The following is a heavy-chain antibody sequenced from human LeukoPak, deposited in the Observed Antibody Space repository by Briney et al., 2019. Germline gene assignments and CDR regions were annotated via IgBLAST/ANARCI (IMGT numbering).Heavy chain of an antibody. CDR1: GFTVISNY. Sequence: QAGGSLRLSCAASGFTVISNYMTWVRQAPGKGLEWVSVIFSGGNTDYADSVKGRFTVSRDNSKNTLYLQMNSLRAEDTAVYYCSRGGRSSSSSGTTYYHYGLDVWGQGTTVTVSS. V-gene: IGHV3-66*01. J-gene: IGHJ6*02. CDR2: IFSGGNT. D-gene: IGHD6-6*01. CDR3: SRGGRSSSSSGTTYYHYGLDV.